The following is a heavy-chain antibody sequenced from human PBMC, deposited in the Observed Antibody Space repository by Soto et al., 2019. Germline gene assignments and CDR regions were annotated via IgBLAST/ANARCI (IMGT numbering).Heavy chain of an antibody. Sequence: PGGSLRLSCAASGFTFSDYYMSWIRQAPGKGLEWVSYISSSSSYTNYADSVKGRFTISRDNAKNSLCLQMNSLRAEDTAVYYCARLLMVTPDYWGQGTLVTVSS. CDR2: ISSSSSYT. CDR1: GFTFSDYY. D-gene: IGHD2-8*01. J-gene: IGHJ4*02. CDR3: ARLLMVTPDY. V-gene: IGHV3-11*06.